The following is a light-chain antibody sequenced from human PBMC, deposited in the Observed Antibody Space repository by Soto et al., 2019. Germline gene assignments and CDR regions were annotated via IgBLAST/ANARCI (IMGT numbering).Light chain of an antibody. V-gene: IGKV2-30*01. CDR3: MQGTHWPPYT. Sequence: DVVMTQSPLSLPVNLGQPASISCRSSQSLVFSDGHTYLNWFQQRPGQSPRRLIYKVYNRDSGVPDRFSGSGSGTDFTLKISRVEAEDVGVYYCMQGTHWPPYTFGQGTKLEIK. CDR1: QSLVFSDGHTY. CDR2: KVY. J-gene: IGKJ2*01.